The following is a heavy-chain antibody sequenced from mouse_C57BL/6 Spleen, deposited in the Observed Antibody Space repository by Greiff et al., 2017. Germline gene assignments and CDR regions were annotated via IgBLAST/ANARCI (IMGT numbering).Heavy chain of an antibody. CDR3: ARSSYYGNYGAY. D-gene: IGHD2-10*01. Sequence: VQLQQSVAGLVRPGASVKLSCTASGFTIKNTYMHWVKQRPEQSLEWIGRIDPATGNTNYAPKFKGKATITADTSSNTAYLQLSSLTSEDTAIXYCARSSYYGNYGAYWGQGTLVTVSA. CDR2: IDPATGNT. V-gene: IGHV14-3*01. J-gene: IGHJ3*01. CDR1: GFTIKNTY.